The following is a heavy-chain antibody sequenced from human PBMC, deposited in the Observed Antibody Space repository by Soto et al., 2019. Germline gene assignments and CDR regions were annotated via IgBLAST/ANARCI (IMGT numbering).Heavy chain of an antibody. Sequence: QVQLVQSGAEVTKPGASVKVSCKASGYTFTSYYMHWVRQAPGQGLEWMGIINPSGGSTSYAQKFQSRVTMTRDTSTSTVYMELSSLRSEDTAVYYCARDLNYDFWSGYYGGFDYWGRGTLVTVSS. V-gene: IGHV1-46*01. CDR3: ARDLNYDFWSGYYGGFDY. CDR1: GYTFTSYY. CDR2: INPSGGST. D-gene: IGHD3-3*01. J-gene: IGHJ4*02.